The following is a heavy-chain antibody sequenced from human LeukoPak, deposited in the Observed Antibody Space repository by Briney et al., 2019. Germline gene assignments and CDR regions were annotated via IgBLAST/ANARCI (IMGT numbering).Heavy chain of an antibody. V-gene: IGHV4-39*02. D-gene: IGHD5-18*01. CDR1: GGSISSSSFS. J-gene: IGHJ4*02. Sequence: PSETLSLTCTVSGGSISSSSFSWGWIRQPPGKGLEWIGSIYYSGSTYYNPSLKSRVTISVDTSRNHFSLKPSSVTAADTAVYYCASPNVDTTQYWGQGTLVTVSS. CDR3: ASPNVDTTQY. CDR2: IYYSGST.